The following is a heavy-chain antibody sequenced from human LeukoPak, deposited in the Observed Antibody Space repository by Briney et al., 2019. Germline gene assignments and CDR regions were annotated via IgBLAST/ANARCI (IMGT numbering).Heavy chain of an antibody. J-gene: IGHJ5*02. Sequence: GGSLRLSCAASGFTFSSYWMRWVRQAPGKGLEWVANIKQDGSEKYYVDSVKGRFTISRDNAKNSLYLQMNSLRAEDTAVYYCTREGNYGGNWLDPWGQGTLVTVSS. CDR1: GFTFSSYW. CDR2: IKQDGSEK. V-gene: IGHV3-7*01. CDR3: TREGNYGGNWLDP. D-gene: IGHD4-11*01.